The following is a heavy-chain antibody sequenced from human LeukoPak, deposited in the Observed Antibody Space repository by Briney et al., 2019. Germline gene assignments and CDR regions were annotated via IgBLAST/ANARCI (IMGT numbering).Heavy chain of an antibody. CDR3: ARFGSGWHYFDY. J-gene: IGHJ4*03. Sequence: SETLSLTCAVYGGSFSGYYWSWIRQPPGKGLEWIGEINHSGSTNYNPSLKSRVTISVDTSKNQFSLKLSSVTAADTAVYYCARFGSGWHYFDYWGQGTMVTVSS. CDR1: GGSFSGYY. V-gene: IGHV4-34*01. D-gene: IGHD6-19*01. CDR2: INHSGST.